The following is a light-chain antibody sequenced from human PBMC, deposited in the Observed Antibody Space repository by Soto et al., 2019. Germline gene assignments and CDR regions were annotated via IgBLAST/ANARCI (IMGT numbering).Light chain of an antibody. CDR1: QTVNANF. CDR2: GVS. J-gene: IGKJ1*01. CDR3: HQSGDSPT. Sequence: EIVLTQSPVTLSLSPGERATLYFRSSQTVNANFLAWYQQKPGQAPRLLIYGVSNRAPGIPDRFSGSGSGTDITLTISRLEPEDFAVYYCHQSGDSPTFGQGTKVDIK. V-gene: IGKV3-20*01.